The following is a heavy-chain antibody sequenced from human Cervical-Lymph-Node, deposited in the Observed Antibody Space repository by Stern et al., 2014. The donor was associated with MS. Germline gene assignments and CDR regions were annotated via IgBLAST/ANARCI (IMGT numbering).Heavy chain of an antibody. Sequence: VQLVESGGGLVKPGGSLRLSCAASGFSFSDYYMTWIRQAPGKGLEWVSDISSSANAIYYVDSVKGRFTISRDNAENSLYLQMNSLRAEDTAVYYCARGNFYYGMDVWGQGTTVTVSS. J-gene: IGHJ6*02. CDR2: ISSSANAI. CDR3: ARGNFYYGMDV. V-gene: IGHV3-11*01. CDR1: GFSFSDYY.